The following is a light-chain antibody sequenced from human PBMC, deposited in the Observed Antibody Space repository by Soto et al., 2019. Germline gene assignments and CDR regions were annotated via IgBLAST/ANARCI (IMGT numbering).Light chain of an antibody. CDR3: SSYTAFSTWV. CDR1: SNDVGGYNY. Sequence: QSALTQPASVSGSPGQSITISCTGTSNDVGGYNYVSWYQQHPGKAPQLIIHEVSNRPSGVSHRFSGSKSGDTASLTISGLQAEDGADYYCSSYTAFSTWVFGGGTKLTVL. CDR2: EVS. J-gene: IGLJ3*02. V-gene: IGLV2-14*01.